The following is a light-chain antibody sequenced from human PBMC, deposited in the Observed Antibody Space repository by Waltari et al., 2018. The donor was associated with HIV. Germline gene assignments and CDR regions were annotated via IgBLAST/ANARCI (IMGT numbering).Light chain of an antibody. V-gene: IGLV1-51*01. CDR2: DDD. CDR1: SPNIGTRY. CDR3: GTWDTNLSVAL. J-gene: IGLJ2*01. Sequence: QSVLTQPPSVSAAPGQKVTISCSGSSPNIGTRYLSWYQQTPGTAPKLLIYDDDKRPSGIPDRFSGSKSGTSATLGITGLQTGDEADYYCGTWDTNLSVALFGGGTKLTVL.